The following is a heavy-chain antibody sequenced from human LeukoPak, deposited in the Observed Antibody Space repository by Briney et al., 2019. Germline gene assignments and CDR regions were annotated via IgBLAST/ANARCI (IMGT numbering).Heavy chain of an antibody. V-gene: IGHV4-31*03. J-gene: IGHJ4*02. CDR3: AREESIAALFDY. D-gene: IGHD6-6*01. Sequence: SQTLFLTCTVSGGSISSGGYYWSWIRQHPGKGLEWIGYIYYSGSTYYNPSLKSRVTISVDTSKNQFSLKLSSVTAADTAVYYCAREESIAALFDYWGQGTLVTVSS. CDR1: GGSISSGGYY. CDR2: IYYSGST.